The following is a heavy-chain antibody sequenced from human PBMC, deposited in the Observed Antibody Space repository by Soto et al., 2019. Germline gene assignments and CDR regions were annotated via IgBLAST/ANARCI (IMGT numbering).Heavy chain of an antibody. D-gene: IGHD3-10*01. J-gene: IGHJ4*02. Sequence: QVHLQESGPGLVKPSGTLSLTCAVSGVSISMNWWSWVRQPPGKGLGWIGEIYHSGSTNYNPSLKSRVTISVDKSKNQFSLKLSSVTAADTAVYYCARVVQGIDYWGQGTLVTVSS. CDR1: GVSISMNW. V-gene: IGHV4-4*02. CDR2: IYHSGST. CDR3: ARVVQGIDY.